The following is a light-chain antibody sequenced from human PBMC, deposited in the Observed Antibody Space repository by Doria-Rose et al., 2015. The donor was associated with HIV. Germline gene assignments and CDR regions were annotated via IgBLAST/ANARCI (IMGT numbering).Light chain of an antibody. V-gene: IGKV1-39*01. CDR1: QNINRF. CDR2: AAS. CDR3: QQSFSTPRT. Sequence: DIRMTQSPSSLSASVGDRVTITCRASQNINRFLNWYQQKPGTVPKVLIYAASSLQSGVPSRFSGSGSGTDFTLTISSLQPEDFATYYCQQSFSTPRTFGQGTKVEIK. J-gene: IGKJ1*01.